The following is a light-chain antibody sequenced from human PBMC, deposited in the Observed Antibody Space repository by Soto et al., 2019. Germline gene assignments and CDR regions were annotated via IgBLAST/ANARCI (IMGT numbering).Light chain of an antibody. CDR1: QSVLYSSNNKNY. CDR3: QQYYSTLRT. J-gene: IGKJ1*01. Sequence: DIVMTQSPDSRAVSLGERATINCKSSQSVLYSSNNKNYLAWYQQKPGQPPKLLIYWASTRESGVPDRFSGSGSGTEFTLTISSLHAEDVAVYYCQQYYSTLRTFGQGTKVDIK. V-gene: IGKV4-1*01. CDR2: WAS.